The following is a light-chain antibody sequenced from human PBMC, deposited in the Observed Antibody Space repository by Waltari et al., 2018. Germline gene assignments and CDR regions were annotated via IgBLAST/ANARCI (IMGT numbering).Light chain of an antibody. CDR1: QSVTRY. Sequence: DIQMTQSPSTLSASVGDRVTITCRASQSVTRYFAWYQHKPGKAPKVLIWDVSSLERGVPSRFSGSGSGTEFTLTISSLQPDDFATYYCQQYDRYSAWTFGQGTKVEIK. V-gene: IGKV1-5*01. CDR2: DVS. J-gene: IGKJ1*01. CDR3: QQYDRYSAWT.